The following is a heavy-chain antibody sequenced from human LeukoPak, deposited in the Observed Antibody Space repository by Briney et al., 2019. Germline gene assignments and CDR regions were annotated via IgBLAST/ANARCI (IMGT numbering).Heavy chain of an antibody. D-gene: IGHD6-6*01. J-gene: IGHJ4*02. CDR1: GFTFSSYG. V-gene: IGHV3-30*03. Sequence: GGSLRLSCAASGFTFSSYGMHWVRQAPGKGLEWVAVISYDGSNKYYADSVKGRFTIPRDNSKNTLYLQMNSLRAEDTAVYYCTIAAQADYFDYWGQGTLVTVSS. CDR3: TIAAQADYFDY. CDR2: ISYDGSNK.